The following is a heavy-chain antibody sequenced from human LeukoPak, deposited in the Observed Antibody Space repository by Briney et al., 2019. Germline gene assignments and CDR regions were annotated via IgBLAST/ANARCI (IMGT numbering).Heavy chain of an antibody. J-gene: IGHJ4*02. V-gene: IGHV3-9*01. CDR1: GFTFDDYV. D-gene: IGHD5-12*01. CDR3: ARDVQVATIYPLDY. CDR2: ITWNSDTI. Sequence: GGSLRLSCAASGFTFDDYVMHWVRQAPGKGLEWVSGITWNSDTIAYADSVKGRFTISRDNAKNSLYLQMNSLRADDTAVYYCARDVQVATIYPLDYWGQGTLVTVSS.